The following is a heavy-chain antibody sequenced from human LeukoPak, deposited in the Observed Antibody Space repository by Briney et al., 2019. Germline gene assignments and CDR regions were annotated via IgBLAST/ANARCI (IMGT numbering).Heavy chain of an antibody. CDR2: TSGSGGST. CDR3: AKLGDSGSYYSYFDY. D-gene: IGHD1-26*01. CDR1: GFTFSSYA. J-gene: IGHJ4*02. V-gene: IGHV3-23*01. Sequence: PAGSLRLSCAASGFTFSSYAMSWVRQAPGKGLEWVSATSGSGGSTYYADSVKGRITISRDNSKNTLYLQMNSLRAEDTAVYYCAKLGDSGSYYSYFDYWGQGTLVTVSS.